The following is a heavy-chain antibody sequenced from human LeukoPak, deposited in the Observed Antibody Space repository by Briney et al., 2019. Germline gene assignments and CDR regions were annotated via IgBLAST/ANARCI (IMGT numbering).Heavy chain of an antibody. D-gene: IGHD3-3*01. CDR2: IYTSGST. J-gene: IGHJ4*02. CDR1: GGSISSYY. CDR3: ARHVLRFLEWLPYPPDY. Sequence: SETLSLTCTVSGGSISSYYWSWIRQPAGKGLEWIGRIYTSGSTNYNPSLKSRVTISVDTSKNQFSLKLSSVTAADTAVYYCARHVLRFLEWLPYPPDYWGQGTLVTVSS. V-gene: IGHV4-4*07.